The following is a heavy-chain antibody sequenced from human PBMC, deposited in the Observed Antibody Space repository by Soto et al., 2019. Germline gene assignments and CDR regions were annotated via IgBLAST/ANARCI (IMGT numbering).Heavy chain of an antibody. CDR1: GGSISSYY. J-gene: IGHJ4*02. CDR3: ARPYGGTLDY. CDR2: IYYSGST. V-gene: IGHV4-59*08. D-gene: IGHD4-17*01. Sequence: SETLSLTCTVSGGSISSYYWSWIRQPPGKGLEWIGYIYYSGSTNYNPSLKSRVTISVDTSKNQFSLKLSFVTAADTAVYYCARPYGGTLDYWGQGTLVTVS.